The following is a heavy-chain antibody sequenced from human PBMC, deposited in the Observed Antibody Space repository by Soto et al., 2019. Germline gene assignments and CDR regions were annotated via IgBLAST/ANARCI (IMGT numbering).Heavy chain of an antibody. CDR3: ATYERGYSYGFPDY. J-gene: IGHJ4*02. Sequence: PGGSLRLSCAASGFTFSSYEMNWVRQAPGKGLEWVSYISSSGSTIYYADSVKGRFTISRDNAKNSLYLQMNSLRAEDTAVYYCATYERGYSYGFPDYWGQGTLVTVS. CDR2: ISSSGSTI. CDR1: GFTFSSYE. D-gene: IGHD5-18*01. V-gene: IGHV3-48*03.